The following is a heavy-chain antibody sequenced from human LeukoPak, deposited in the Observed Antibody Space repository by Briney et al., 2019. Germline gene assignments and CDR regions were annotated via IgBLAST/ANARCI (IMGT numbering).Heavy chain of an antibody. Sequence: GGSLRLSCAASGFIFSQYSMNWVRQAPGKGLEWVSHIRSSSETFYADSVKGRFTISRDNARNSLYLQMNNLRGEDMAIYYCARDAGNSGYGCDLWGQGTLVTVSS. CDR2: IRSSSET. D-gene: IGHD5-12*01. J-gene: IGHJ5*02. CDR1: GFIFSQYS. CDR3: ARDAGNSGYGCDL. V-gene: IGHV3-48*01.